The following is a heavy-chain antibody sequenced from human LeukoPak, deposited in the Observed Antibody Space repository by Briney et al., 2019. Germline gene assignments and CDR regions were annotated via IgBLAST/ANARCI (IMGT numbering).Heavy chain of an antibody. CDR3: ARGGQWLVREGFDY. Sequence: GGSLRLSCAASGFTFSSYAMPWVRQAPGKGLEWVAVISYDGSNKYYADSVKGRFTISRDNSKNTLYLQKNSLRAEDTAVYYCARGGQWLVREGFDYWGQGTLVTVSS. V-gene: IGHV3-30-3*01. CDR2: ISYDGSNK. CDR1: GFTFSSYA. J-gene: IGHJ4*02. D-gene: IGHD6-19*01.